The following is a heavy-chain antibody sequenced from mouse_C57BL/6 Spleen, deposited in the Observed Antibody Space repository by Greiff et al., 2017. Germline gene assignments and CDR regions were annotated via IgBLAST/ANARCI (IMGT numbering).Heavy chain of an antibody. D-gene: IGHD1-1*01. J-gene: IGHJ1*03. Sequence: QVQLQQSGAELVRPGTSVKVSCKASGYAFTNYLIEWVKQRPGQGLEWIGVINPGSGGTNYNEKFKGKATLTADKSSSTAYMQLSSLTSEDSAVYFCARWGTTVWYFHVWGTATTVTVSS. V-gene: IGHV1-54*01. CDR1: GYAFTNYL. CDR2: INPGSGGT. CDR3: ARWGTTVWYFHV.